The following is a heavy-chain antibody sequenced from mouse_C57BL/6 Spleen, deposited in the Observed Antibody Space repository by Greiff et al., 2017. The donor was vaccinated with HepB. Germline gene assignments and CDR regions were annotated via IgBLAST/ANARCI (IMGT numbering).Heavy chain of an antibody. CDR1: GYTFTSYW. Sequence: QVQLQQPGAELVKPGASVKLSCKASGYTFTSYWMHWVKQRPGQGLEWIGMIHPNSGSTNYNEKFKSKATLTVDKSSSTAYMQLSSLTSEDSAVYYCARSYYYGSSPRGYFDYWGQGTTLTVSS. J-gene: IGHJ2*01. CDR2: IHPNSGST. CDR3: ARSYYYGSSPRGYFDY. V-gene: IGHV1-64*01. D-gene: IGHD1-1*01.